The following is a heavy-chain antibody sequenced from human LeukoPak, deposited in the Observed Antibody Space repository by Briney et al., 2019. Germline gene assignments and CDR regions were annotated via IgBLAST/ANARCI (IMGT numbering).Heavy chain of an antibody. CDR3: ARDTSGSQVITYLDY. CDR2: IDSTSTYI. J-gene: IGHJ4*02. Sequence: GGALRLSCAASGSSFSSSSMSWVRQAPGKGLEWVSYIDSTSTYIFYADSVQGRFTLSRDNAKNSLILQMNSLRAEDTAVYYCARDTSGSQVITYLDYWGQGILVTVAS. V-gene: IGHV3-21*01. D-gene: IGHD3-10*01. CDR1: GSSFSSSS.